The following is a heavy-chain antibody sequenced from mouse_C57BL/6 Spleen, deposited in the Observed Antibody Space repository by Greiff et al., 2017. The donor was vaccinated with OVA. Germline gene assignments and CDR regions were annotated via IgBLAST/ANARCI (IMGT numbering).Heavy chain of an antibody. CDR1: GYTFTSYW. J-gene: IGHJ3*01. CDR3: ALEGGYVWAY. V-gene: IGHV1-64*01. CDR2: IHPDGGST. D-gene: IGHD2-2*01. Sequence: QVQLQQPGAELVKPGASVKLSCKASGYTFTSYWMHWVKQRPGQGLEWIGMIHPDGGSTNYNANFKSKATLTADKSYHTAYMQLSSLTSEDSAVDYCALEGGYVWAYWGQGTLVTVSA.